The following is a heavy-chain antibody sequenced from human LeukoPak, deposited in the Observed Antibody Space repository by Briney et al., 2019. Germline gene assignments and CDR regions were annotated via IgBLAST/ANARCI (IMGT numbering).Heavy chain of an antibody. CDR2: IIPILGIA. CDR1: VGTFSSYA. J-gene: IGHJ6*02. D-gene: IGHD2-2*01. CDR3: ARKWRIGGDCSSTSCYHYYYYGMDV. V-gene: IGHV1-69*04. Sequence: SVKVSCKASVGTFSSYAISWVRQAPGQGLEWMGRIIPILGIANYAQKFQGRVTITADKSTSTAYMELSSLRSEDTAVYYCARKWRIGGDCSSTSCYHYYYYGMDVWGQGTTVTVSS.